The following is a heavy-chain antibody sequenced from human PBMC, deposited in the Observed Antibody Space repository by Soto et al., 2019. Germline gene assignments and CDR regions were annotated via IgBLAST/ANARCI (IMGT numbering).Heavy chain of an antibody. V-gene: IGHV3-30-3*01. Sequence: QVQLVESGGGVVQPGRSLRLSCAASGFTFSSYAMHWVRQAPGKGLEWVAVISYDGSNKYYADSVKGRFTISRDNSKNTLYLQMNRLRAEDTAVYYCARGGGTRGVINYWGQGTLVTVSS. CDR2: ISYDGSNK. CDR1: GFTFSSYA. J-gene: IGHJ4*02. CDR3: ARGGGTRGVINY. D-gene: IGHD3-10*01.